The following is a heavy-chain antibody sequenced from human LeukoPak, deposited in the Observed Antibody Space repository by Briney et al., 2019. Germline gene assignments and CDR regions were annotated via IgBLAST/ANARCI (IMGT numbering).Heavy chain of an antibody. CDR1: GYTFTSYY. V-gene: IGHV1-46*01. J-gene: IGHJ4*02. CDR2: INPSGGST. D-gene: IGHD6-6*01. CDR3: ARDRGSSGFFDY. Sequence: GASVKVSCKASGYTFTSYYMHWVRQAPGQGLEWVGIINPSGGSTSYAQKFQGRVTMTRDMSTSTVYMELSSLRSEDTAVYYCARDRGSSGFFDYWGQGTLVTVSS.